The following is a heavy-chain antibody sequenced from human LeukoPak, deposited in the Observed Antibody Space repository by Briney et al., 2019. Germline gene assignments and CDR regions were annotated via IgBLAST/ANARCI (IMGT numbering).Heavy chain of an antibody. CDR1: GFTFSSYG. CDR3: ANGPHSSSWDDAFDI. J-gene: IGHJ3*02. D-gene: IGHD6-13*01. CDR2: IWYDGSNK. Sequence: PGRSLRLSCAASGFTFSSYGMHWVRQAPGKGLEWVAVIWYDGSNKYYADSVKGRFTISRDNSKNTLYLQMNSLRAEDTAVYYCANGPHSSSWDDAFDIWGQGTMVTVSS. V-gene: IGHV3-33*06.